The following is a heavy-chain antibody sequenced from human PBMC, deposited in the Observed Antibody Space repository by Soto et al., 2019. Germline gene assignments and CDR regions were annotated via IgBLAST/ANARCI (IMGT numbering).Heavy chain of an antibody. CDR1: GYIFTAYS. CDR3: AREENCSDGICYSEYFQR. J-gene: IGHJ1*01. CDR2: VNPSGGST. D-gene: IGHD2-15*01. Sequence: QVQLVQSGAEVKKPGASVKVSCKASGYIFTAYSMHWVRQAPGQGLEWMGVVNPSGGSTNYAQKFRGRITMTRDTSTSTVYMDLSSQTSEDTAVYYCAREENCSDGICYSEYFQRWGQGTLVTVSS. V-gene: IGHV1-46*01.